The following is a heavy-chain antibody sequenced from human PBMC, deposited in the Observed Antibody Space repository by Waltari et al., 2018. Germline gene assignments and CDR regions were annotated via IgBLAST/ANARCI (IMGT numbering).Heavy chain of an antibody. D-gene: IGHD6-25*01. Sequence: EVQLVQSGTEVKKPGESLKISCKASGYTFTTYWIGWLRQMPGKGLEWMGIIYPGDSDTRDSTSIQGQVSMSVDKAISTAYLQWSSLKASDTAMYYCGRHRGSGSIYYGMDVWGQGTTVTVSS. V-gene: IGHV5-51*01. CDR3: GRHRGSGSIYYGMDV. CDR1: GYTFTTYW. J-gene: IGHJ6*02. CDR2: IYPGDSDT.